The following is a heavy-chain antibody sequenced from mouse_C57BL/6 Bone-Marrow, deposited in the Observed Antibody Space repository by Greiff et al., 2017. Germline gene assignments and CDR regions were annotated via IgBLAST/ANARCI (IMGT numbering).Heavy chain of an antibody. CDR3: ARTTAQAQFAY. CDR2: IDPSDSET. Sequence: QVQLQQPGAELVRPGSSVKLSCKASGYTFTSYWMHWVKQRPIQGLEWIGNIDPSDSETHYNQKFKDKATLTVEKSSSTAYMQLSSLTSEDSAVYYCARTTAQAQFAYWGQGTLVTVSA. D-gene: IGHD3-2*02. J-gene: IGHJ3*01. CDR1: GYTFTSYW. V-gene: IGHV1-52*01.